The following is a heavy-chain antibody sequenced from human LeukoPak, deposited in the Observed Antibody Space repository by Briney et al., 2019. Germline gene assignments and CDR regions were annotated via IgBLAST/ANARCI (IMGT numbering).Heavy chain of an antibody. Sequence: VASVKVSCKASEYTFSGYYLHWVRQAPGQGLEWMGWINPNSGGTNSAQKFQGRVTVTRDTSITTAYMELSRLRSDDTAVYYCARDLALTMVRGIGYYYYGMDAWGQGTTVTVSS. CDR1: EYTFSGYY. J-gene: IGHJ6*02. D-gene: IGHD3-10*01. CDR2: INPNSGGT. V-gene: IGHV1-2*02. CDR3: ARDLALTMVRGIGYYYYGMDA.